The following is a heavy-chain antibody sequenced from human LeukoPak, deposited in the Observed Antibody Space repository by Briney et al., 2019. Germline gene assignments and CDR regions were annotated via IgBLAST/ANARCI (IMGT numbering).Heavy chain of an antibody. J-gene: IGHJ6*02. Sequence: ASVRVSCTASGGTFSSYTISWVRQDPGQGLEWMGEITSFFCIANYAEKFQGRDTITGDHSTSTPYMELSSLRSEDTAVYYCARDCDSVVVTAAIRYYYYGMDVWGQGTTVTVSS. D-gene: IGHD2-2*02. CDR3: ARDCDSVVVTAAIRYYYYGMDV. V-gene: IGHV1-69*10. CDR2: ITSFFCIA. CDR1: GGTFSSYT.